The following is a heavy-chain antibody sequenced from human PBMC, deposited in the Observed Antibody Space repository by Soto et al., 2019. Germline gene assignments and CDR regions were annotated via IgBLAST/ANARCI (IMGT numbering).Heavy chain of an antibody. CDR2: IIPMFGTA. CDR1: GGTFSRYP. V-gene: IGHV1-69*01. CDR3: ARGRAVAGLYHGMDV. Sequence: QVQLVQSGAEVRKPGSSVKVSCKASGGTFSRYPISWVRQAPGQGLEWMGGIIPMFGTANHAQKFQGRVKSTADESTSTAYMELSSLRSEDTAMYFCARGRAVAGLYHGMDVWGQGTTVIVSS. D-gene: IGHD6-19*01. J-gene: IGHJ6*02.